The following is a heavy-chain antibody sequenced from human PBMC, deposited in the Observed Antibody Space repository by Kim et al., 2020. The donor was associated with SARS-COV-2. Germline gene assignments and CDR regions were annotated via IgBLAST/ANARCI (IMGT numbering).Heavy chain of an antibody. CDR2: IYYSGST. Sequence: SETLSLTCTVSGGSISSSSYYWGWIRQPPGKGLEWIGSIYYSGSTYYNPSLKSRVTISVDTSKNQFSLKLSSVTAADTAVYYCARHTSLPNPDFDYWGQGTLVTVSS. CDR3: ARHTSLPNPDFDY. CDR1: GGSISSSSYY. J-gene: IGHJ4*02. V-gene: IGHV4-39*01.